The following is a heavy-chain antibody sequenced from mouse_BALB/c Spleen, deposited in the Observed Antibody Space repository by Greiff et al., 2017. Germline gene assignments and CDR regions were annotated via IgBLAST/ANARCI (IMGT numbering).Heavy chain of an antibody. Sequence: LVESGGGLVQPGGSRKLSRAASGFTFSDYGMAWVRQAPGKGPEGVAVISNLAYSIYYADTVTGRFTISRENAKNTLYLEMSSLRSEDTAMYYCAGGTAWFAYWGQGTLVTVSA. CDR2: ISNLAYSI. D-gene: IGHD1-1*01. J-gene: IGHJ3*01. CDR1: GFTFSDYG. CDR3: AGGTAWFAY. V-gene: IGHV5-15*02.